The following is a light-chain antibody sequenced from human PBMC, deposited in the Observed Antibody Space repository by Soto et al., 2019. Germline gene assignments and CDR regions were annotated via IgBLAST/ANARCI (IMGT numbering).Light chain of an antibody. Sequence: EIVTTQSPATLSVSPGERATLSCRTGQSLSSGLAWYQQKPGQAPRLLIYGASTRATGIPARFSGSGSGTEFTLTISSLQSEDSAVYYCQQYNNWPWTFGQGTKVEIK. CDR1: QSLSSG. CDR3: QQYNNWPWT. CDR2: GAS. J-gene: IGKJ1*01. V-gene: IGKV3-15*01.